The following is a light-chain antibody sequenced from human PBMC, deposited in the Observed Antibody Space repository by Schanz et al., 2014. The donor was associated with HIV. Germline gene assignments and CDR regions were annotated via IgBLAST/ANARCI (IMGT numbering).Light chain of an antibody. CDR2: EVS. J-gene: IGLJ2*01. Sequence: QSALAQPASVSGSPGQSITISCTGTSNDVGTTDRVSWYQQHPDKAPKLMIYEVSERPPGVSSRFSGSKSANTASLTISGLQAEDEADYYCSSYTSSSTLEFGGGTKLTVL. V-gene: IGLV2-14*02. CDR1: SNDVGTTDR. CDR3: SSYTSSSTLE.